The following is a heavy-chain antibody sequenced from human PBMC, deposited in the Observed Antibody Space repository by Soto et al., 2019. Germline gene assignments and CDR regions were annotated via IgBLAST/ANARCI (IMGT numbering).Heavy chain of an antibody. CDR3: ARGTNMDSYYYYGIDV. CDR1: GGSIISYY. CDR2: IYYTGST. J-gene: IGHJ6*02. V-gene: IGHV4-59*01. Sequence: SETLSLTCTVSGGSIISYYWSWIRQPPGKGLEWIGSIYYTGSTNFNPSLKSRVTISVDTSKNHFSLKLGSVTAADTAVYYCARGTNMDSYYYYGIDVWGQGTTVTVSS.